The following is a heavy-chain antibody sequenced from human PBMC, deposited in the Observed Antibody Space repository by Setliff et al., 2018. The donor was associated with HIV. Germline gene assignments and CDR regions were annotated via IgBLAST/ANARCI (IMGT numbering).Heavy chain of an antibody. CDR2: ISAYNGNT. V-gene: IGHV1-18*01. CDR1: GYTFISYG. Sequence: GASVKVSCKASGYTFISYGISWVRQAPGQGLEWMGWISAYNGNTNYAQKLQGRVTMTTDTSTSTAYMELSSLRSEDTAVYYCARAQYQLLEPPTYNWFDPWGQGTLVTVSS. J-gene: IGHJ5*02. CDR3: ARAQYQLLEPPTYNWFDP. D-gene: IGHD2-2*01.